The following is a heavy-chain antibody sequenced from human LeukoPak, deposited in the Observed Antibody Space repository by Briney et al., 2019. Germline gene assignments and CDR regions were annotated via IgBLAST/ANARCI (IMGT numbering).Heavy chain of an antibody. CDR1: GFTFEYYA. J-gene: IGHJ4*02. Sequence: GGSLRLSCAASGFTFEYYAMHWVRQAPGKGLEWVSLISGDGGITYYADSVKGRFTISRDNSKNSLYLQMNSLRAEDTALYYCAKPPRVWGSGTFGDPPDFWGQGTLVTVSS. CDR3: AKPPRVWGSGTFGDPPDF. V-gene: IGHV3-43*02. D-gene: IGHD3-10*01. CDR2: ISGDGGIT.